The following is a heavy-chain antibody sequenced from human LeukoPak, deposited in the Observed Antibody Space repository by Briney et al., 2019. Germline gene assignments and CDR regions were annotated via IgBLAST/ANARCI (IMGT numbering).Heavy chain of an antibody. CDR3: AREGGNRDLAARRFDY. V-gene: IGHV1-46*01. CDR2: INPSGGST. Sequence: ASVKVSCKASGYTFTSYYIHWVRQAPGQGLEWMGIINPSGGSTSYAQKFQGRVTMTRDTSTSTAYMELSSLRSEDTAVYYCAREGGNRDLAARRFDYWGQGTLVTVSS. J-gene: IGHJ4*02. CDR1: GYTFTSYY. D-gene: IGHD6-6*01.